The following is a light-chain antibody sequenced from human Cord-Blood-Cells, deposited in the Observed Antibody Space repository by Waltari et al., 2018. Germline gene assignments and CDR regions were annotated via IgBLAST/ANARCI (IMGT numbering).Light chain of an antibody. Sequence: EIVLTQSPATLYLSQGERATLSCRARQSVSSYVAWYQQKPGQAPRLLIYGASNGATGIPARFSGSGSGTDFTLTISSLEPEDFAVYYCQQRSNWPPPYTFGQGTKLEIK. V-gene: IGKV3-11*01. J-gene: IGKJ2*01. CDR2: GAS. CDR1: QSVSSY. CDR3: QQRSNWPPPYT.